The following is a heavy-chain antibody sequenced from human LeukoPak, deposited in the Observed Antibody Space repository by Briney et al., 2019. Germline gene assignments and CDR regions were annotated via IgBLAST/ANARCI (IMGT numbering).Heavy chain of an antibody. D-gene: IGHD3-3*01. CDR3: ARGGFLEWLLFSGYYYYYMDV. V-gene: IGHV3-48*04. CDR1: GFTFSSYS. Sequence: SGGSLRLSCAASGFTFSSYSMNWVRQAPGKGLEWVSYISSSSSTIYYADSVKGRFTISRDNAKNSLYLQMNSLRAEDTAVYYCARGGFLEWLLFSGYYYYYMDVWGKGTTVTVSS. CDR2: ISSSSSTI. J-gene: IGHJ6*03.